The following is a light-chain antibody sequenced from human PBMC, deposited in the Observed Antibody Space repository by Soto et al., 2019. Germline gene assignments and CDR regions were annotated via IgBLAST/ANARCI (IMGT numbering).Light chain of an antibody. CDR2: KNN. Sequence: QSVRTQPPSASGIPGQRVTISCSGSSSNIGSDSVNWYQQLPGTAPKLLIHKNNHRPSGVPDRFSGSRSGTSASLAISGLQSEDEADYYCATWDDSLNGYVFGTGTKVTVL. J-gene: IGLJ1*01. V-gene: IGLV1-44*01. CDR3: ATWDDSLNGYV. CDR1: SSNIGSDS.